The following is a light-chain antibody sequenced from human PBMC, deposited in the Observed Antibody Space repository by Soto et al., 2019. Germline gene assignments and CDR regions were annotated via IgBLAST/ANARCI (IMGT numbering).Light chain of an antibody. CDR2: GAP. J-gene: IGKJ1*01. Sequence: EIVMTQSPATLSFSPGEGATLSCRVSQSINTYLAWYQQTPGQSPRLLIYGAPTRATGIPARFSGSGSGTDFTLIIRSLQSEDSAVYYCQQYNSWLWTFGQGTKVDI. CDR3: QQYNSWLWT. CDR1: QSINTY. V-gene: IGKV3-15*01.